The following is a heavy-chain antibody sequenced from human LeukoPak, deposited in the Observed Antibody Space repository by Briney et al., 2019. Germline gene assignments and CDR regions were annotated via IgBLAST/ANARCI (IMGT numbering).Heavy chain of an antibody. CDR2: INHSGST. J-gene: IGHJ3*02. Sequence: SETLSLTCAVYGGSFSGYYWSWIRQPPGKGLEWIGEINHSGSTNYNPSLKSRVTISVDTSKNQFSLKLSSVTAADTAVYYCARRYGATGAFDIWGQGTMVTVSP. V-gene: IGHV4-34*01. CDR3: ARRYGATGAFDI. CDR1: GGSFSGYY. D-gene: IGHD4-17*01.